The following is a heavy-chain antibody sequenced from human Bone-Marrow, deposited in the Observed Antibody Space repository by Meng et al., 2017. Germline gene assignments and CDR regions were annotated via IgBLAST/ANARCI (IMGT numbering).Heavy chain of an antibody. J-gene: IGHJ3*02. D-gene: IGHD4-11*01. V-gene: IGHV1-69*05. CDR1: GGTFSSYA. Sequence: SVKVSCKASGGTFSSYAISWVRQAPGQGLEWMGGIIPIFGTANYAQKFQGRVTITTDESTSTAYMELSSLRSEDTAVYYCARGFFGSNDAFDIWGQGTMVTVSS. CDR3: ARGFFGSNDAFDI. CDR2: IIPIFGTA.